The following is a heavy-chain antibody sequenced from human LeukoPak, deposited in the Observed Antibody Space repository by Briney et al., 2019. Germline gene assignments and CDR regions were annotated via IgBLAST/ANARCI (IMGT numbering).Heavy chain of an antibody. D-gene: IGHD5-18*01. CDR2: FDPEDGET. CDR1: GYTFTSYY. V-gene: IGHV1-24*01. J-gene: IGHJ4*02. Sequence: GASVKVSCKASGYTFTSYYMHWVRQAPGKGLEWMGGFDPEDGETIYAQKFQGRVTMTEDTSTDTAYMELSSLRSEDTAVYYCATAGSAMVYWGQGTLVTVSS. CDR3: ATAGSAMVY.